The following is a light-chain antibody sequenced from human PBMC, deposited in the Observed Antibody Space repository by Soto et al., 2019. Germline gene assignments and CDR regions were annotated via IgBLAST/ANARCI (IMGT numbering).Light chain of an antibody. CDR1: QGISNW. CDR2: SAS. V-gene: IGKV1D-12*01. Sequence: DIHMTQSPSSVSASLGDRVTITFRASQGISNWLAWYRQKPGKAPDLLISSASSLQSGVPSRFSGSGSGTDFTLTISSLQPEDFAIYYCQQTHSFPITFGQGTRLEI. J-gene: IGKJ5*01. CDR3: QQTHSFPIT.